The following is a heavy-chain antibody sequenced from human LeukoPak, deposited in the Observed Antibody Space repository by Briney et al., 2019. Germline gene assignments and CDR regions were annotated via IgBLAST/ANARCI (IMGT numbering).Heavy chain of an antibody. CDR1: GFTFSSYA. CDR3: AKGGGYSYGYIDY. V-gene: IGHV3-23*01. D-gene: IGHD5-18*01. Sequence: GGSLRLSCAASGFTFSSYAMSWVRQAPGKGLEWVSAVTGGGDSTYYADSVKGRFTIPRDSSKNTLNLQMNSLRAEDTAIYYCAKGGGYSYGYIDYWGQGTLVTVSS. CDR2: VTGGGDST. J-gene: IGHJ4*02.